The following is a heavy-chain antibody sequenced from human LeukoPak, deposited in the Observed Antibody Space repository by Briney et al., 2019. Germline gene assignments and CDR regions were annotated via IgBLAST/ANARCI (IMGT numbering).Heavy chain of an antibody. D-gene: IGHD2-2*01. CDR3: ARGVIVVVPAATREPKSYYFDY. CDR2: IYYSGST. CDR1: GGSFSGYY. V-gene: IGHV4-59*01. Sequence: SETLSLTCAVYGGSFSGYYWSWIRQPPGKGLEWIGYIYYSGSTNYNPSLKSRVTISVDTSKNQFSLKLSSVTAADTAVYYCARGVIVVVPAATREPKSYYFDYWGQGTLVTVSS. J-gene: IGHJ4*02.